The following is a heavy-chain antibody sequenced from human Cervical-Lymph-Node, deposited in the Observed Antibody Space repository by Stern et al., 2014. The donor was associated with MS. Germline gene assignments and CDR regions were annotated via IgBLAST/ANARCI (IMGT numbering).Heavy chain of an antibody. D-gene: IGHD3-9*01. V-gene: IGHV1-45*02. J-gene: IGHJ2*01. CDR3: ARSPLQQTGLDDWYFDV. CDR2: IIPYHGNT. Sequence: QVQLVQSGAEVRKAGSSVRLSCKASGWTFTSLYLHWVRQAPGQPPEWMGRIIPYHGNTKYAPKFPDRVTIVKERSLTTTFLEMTSLTSEDTAMYYCARSPLQQTGLDDWYFDVWGRGTLVTVS. CDR1: GWTFTSLY.